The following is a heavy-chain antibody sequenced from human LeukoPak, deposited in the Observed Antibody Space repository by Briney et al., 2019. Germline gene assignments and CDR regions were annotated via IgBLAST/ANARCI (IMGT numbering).Heavy chain of an antibody. CDR2: MNPSGST. CDR1: GGSISSSNYY. V-gene: IGHV4-39*07. D-gene: IGHD3-22*01. Sequence: PSETLSLTCTVSGGSISSSNYYWGWIRHTPEKGLEWIGEMNPSGSTNYNPSLKSRVTISVDTSKNQFSLKLSSVTAADTAVYYCARGRQDVTMIVVVMTAVSYYLDVWGKGTTVTVS. CDR3: ARGRQDVTMIVVVMTAVSYYLDV. J-gene: IGHJ6*03.